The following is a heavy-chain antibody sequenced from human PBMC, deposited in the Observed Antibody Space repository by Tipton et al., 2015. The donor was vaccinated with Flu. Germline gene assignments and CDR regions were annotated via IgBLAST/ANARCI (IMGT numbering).Heavy chain of an antibody. CDR2: IYYSGST. D-gene: IGHD2-21*01. CDR1: GGSIGSSSYY. Sequence: TLSLTCTVSGGSIGSSSYYLGWIRQPPGKGLEWIGSIYYSGSTYYNPSLKSRVTISVDTSKNQFSLKRSSVTAADTAVYYCARVGEAALYYYYSMDVWGKGTTVTVSS. CDR3: ARVGEAALYYYYSMDV. V-gene: IGHV4-39*01. J-gene: IGHJ6*03.